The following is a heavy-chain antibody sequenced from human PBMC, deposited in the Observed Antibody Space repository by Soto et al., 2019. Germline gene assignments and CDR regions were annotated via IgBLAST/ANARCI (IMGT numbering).Heavy chain of an antibody. Sequence: GGSLRLSCAASGFTFSIYAMSWVRQAPGKGLEWVSGIIGSGGSTYYADSVKGRFTISRDNSKNTLFLQMNSLRAEDTAVYYCAKGGLGYCSGTGCFTWGQGTQVTVSS. CDR3: AKGGLGYCSGTGCFT. CDR1: GFTFSIYA. V-gene: IGHV3-23*01. CDR2: IIGSGGST. J-gene: IGHJ4*02. D-gene: IGHD2-2*03.